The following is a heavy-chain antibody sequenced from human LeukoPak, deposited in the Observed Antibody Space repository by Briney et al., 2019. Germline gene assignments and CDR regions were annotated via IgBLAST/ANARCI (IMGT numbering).Heavy chain of an antibody. Sequence: PGGSLRPSCAASGFTVSSNYMIWVRQAPGKGLEWVSVIYSGGSTYYADSVKGRFTISRDNSKNTLYLQMNSLRAEDTAVYYCARDFRCSGGSFYYWYFDLWGRGTLVTVSS. D-gene: IGHD2-15*01. V-gene: IGHV3-53*01. J-gene: IGHJ2*01. CDR3: ARDFRCSGGSFYYWYFDL. CDR1: GFTVSSNY. CDR2: IYSGGST.